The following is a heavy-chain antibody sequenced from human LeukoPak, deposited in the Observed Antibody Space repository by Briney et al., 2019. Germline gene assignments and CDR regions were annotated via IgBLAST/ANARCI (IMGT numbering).Heavy chain of an antibody. CDR1: GYTFADYY. V-gene: IGHV1-2*02. Sequence: ASVKVSCKASGYTFADYYMQWVRQAPGQGLEWMGWINPNSGGTNYAQEFQGRVTMTRDTSISTAYMELSSLRSDDSAVYYCARGVSGAYYYYYMDVWGKGTTVTVSS. CDR2: INPNSGGT. J-gene: IGHJ6*03. CDR3: ARGVSGAYYYYYMDV. D-gene: IGHD1-26*01.